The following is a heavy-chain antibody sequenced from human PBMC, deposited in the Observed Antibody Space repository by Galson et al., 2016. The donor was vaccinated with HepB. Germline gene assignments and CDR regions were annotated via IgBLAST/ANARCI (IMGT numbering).Heavy chain of an antibody. CDR1: GITASLQY. Sequence: SLRLSCAASGITASLQYMSWVRQAPGKGLEWVSIIYADENTYYTDSVKGRFAISRDTSKNTVYLQRNSLRAEDTAMYYCARDGGNRGSYSVGDPFDIWAQGTMVTGSS. CDR2: IYADENT. J-gene: IGHJ3*02. D-gene: IGHD1-26*01. V-gene: IGHV3-53*01. CDR3: ARDGGNRGSYSVGDPFDI.